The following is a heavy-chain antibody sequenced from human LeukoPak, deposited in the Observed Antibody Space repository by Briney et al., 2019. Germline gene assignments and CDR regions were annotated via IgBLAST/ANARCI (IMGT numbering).Heavy chain of an antibody. V-gene: IGHV4-59*08. Sequence: SETLSLTCTVSAGSISSSYWSWIRQPPGKGLEWIGYIYYSGSTNYNPSLKSRVTISVETSKNQFSLKLNSVTAADTAVYYCARQGPLTTAVTTRTNPFDYWGQGTLVTVSS. CDR1: AGSISSSY. J-gene: IGHJ4*02. D-gene: IGHD4-11*01. CDR2: IYYSGST. CDR3: ARQGPLTTAVTTRTNPFDY.